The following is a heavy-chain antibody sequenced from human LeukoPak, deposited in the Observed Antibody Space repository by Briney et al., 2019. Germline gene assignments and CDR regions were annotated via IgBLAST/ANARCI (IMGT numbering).Heavy chain of an antibody. CDR3: AGIPTYYYDSSGYAIDY. CDR2: IYYSGST. CDR1: GGSISSSGYY. Sequence: SETLSLTCTVSGGSISSSGYYWGWIRQPPGKGLEWIGSIYYSGSTYYNPSLKSRVTISVDRSKNQFSLKLSSVTAADTAVYYCAGIPTYYYDSSGYAIDYWGQGTLVTVSS. V-gene: IGHV4-39*07. D-gene: IGHD3-22*01. J-gene: IGHJ4*02.